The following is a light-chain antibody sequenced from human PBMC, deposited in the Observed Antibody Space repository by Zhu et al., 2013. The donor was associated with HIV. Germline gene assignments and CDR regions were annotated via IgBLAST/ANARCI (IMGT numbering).Light chain of an antibody. CDR2: GAS. V-gene: IGKV3-20*01. Sequence: EVVMTQSPATLSVSPGARATLSCRASQSVSSNFAWYQHKPGQAPRLLIYGASSRATGIPDRFSGSGSGTDFTLTITGLEPEDFAVYYCQHYGSSPPITFGQGTRLEVK. J-gene: IGKJ5*01. CDR3: QHYGSSPPIT. CDR1: QSVSSN.